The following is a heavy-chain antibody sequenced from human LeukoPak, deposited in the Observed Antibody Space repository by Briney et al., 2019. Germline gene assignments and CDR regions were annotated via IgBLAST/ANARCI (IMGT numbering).Heavy chain of an antibody. Sequence: GASVKVSCKASGYTFTGYYMHWVRQAPGQGLEWMGWINPNSGGTNYAQKFQGRVTMTRDTSISTAYMELSRLRSDDTAVYYCARALDTYYDFWSGIPSLLDYWGQGTLVTVSS. CDR2: INPNSGGT. CDR1: GYTFTGYY. CDR3: ARALDTYYDFWSGIPSLLDY. J-gene: IGHJ4*02. V-gene: IGHV1-2*02. D-gene: IGHD3-3*01.